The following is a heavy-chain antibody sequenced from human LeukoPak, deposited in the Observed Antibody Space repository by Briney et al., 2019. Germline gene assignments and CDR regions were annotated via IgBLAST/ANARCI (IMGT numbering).Heavy chain of an antibody. D-gene: IGHD3-22*01. Sequence: GGSLRLSCLGSGFNFRYFWMSWVRQAPGKGLEWVANINHDGRETYYADSVKGRFIISRDNAKDSLYLQMNSLRAEDTALYYCAKDNGYYYDSSGYYFDYWGQGTLVTVSS. J-gene: IGHJ4*02. CDR2: INHDGRET. V-gene: IGHV3-7*03. CDR3: AKDNGYYYDSSGYYFDY. CDR1: GFNFRYFW.